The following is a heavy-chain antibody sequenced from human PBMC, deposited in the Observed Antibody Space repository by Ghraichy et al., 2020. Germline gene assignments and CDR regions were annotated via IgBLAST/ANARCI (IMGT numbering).Heavy chain of an antibody. CDR3: ARDREMATIHRSEDAFDI. Sequence: GGSLRLSCAASGFTFSSYSMNWVRQAPGKGLEWVSSISSSSSYIYYADSVKGRFTISRDNAKNSLYLQMNSLRAEDTAVYYCARDREMATIHRSEDAFDIWGQGTMVTVSS. V-gene: IGHV3-21*01. D-gene: IGHD5-24*01. J-gene: IGHJ3*02. CDR1: GFTFSSYS. CDR2: ISSSSSYI.